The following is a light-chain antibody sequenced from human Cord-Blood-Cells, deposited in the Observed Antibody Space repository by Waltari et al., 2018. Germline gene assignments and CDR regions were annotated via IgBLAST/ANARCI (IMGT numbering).Light chain of an antibody. V-gene: IGLV2-23*02. CDR3: CSYAGSSTYV. CDR1: SSVVGSYNP. J-gene: IGLJ1*01. Sequence: QSALTQPASVSGSPGQSITISCTGTSSVVGSYNPVSWYQQHPGKAPKLMIYEVSKRPSGVSTRFSGSKSGNTASLTISGLQAEDEADYYCCSYAGSSTYVFGTGTKVTVL. CDR2: EVS.